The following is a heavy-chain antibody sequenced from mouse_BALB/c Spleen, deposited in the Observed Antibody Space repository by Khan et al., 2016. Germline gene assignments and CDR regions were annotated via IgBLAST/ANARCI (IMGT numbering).Heavy chain of an antibody. CDR2: INPDSSTI. CDR3: ARLHYYGYMNY. V-gene: IGHV4-1*02. CDR1: GFDFSRYW. Sequence: EVKLLESGGGLVQPGGSLKLSCAASGFDFSRYWMSWVRQAPGKGLEWIGEINPDSSTINYTPSLKDKYIISRDNAKNTLYLQMSKVRSEDTALYYCARLHYYGYMNYWGQGTTLTVSS. D-gene: IGHD1-2*01. J-gene: IGHJ2*01.